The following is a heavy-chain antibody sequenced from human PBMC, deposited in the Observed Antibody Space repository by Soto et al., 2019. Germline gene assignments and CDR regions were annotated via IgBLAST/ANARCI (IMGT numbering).Heavy chain of an antibody. D-gene: IGHD3-9*01. J-gene: IGHJ4*02. V-gene: IGHV3-23*01. CDR2: ISGSGGST. CDR3: AKVRGYDILTGYLTDVHFDY. CDR1: GFTFSSYA. Sequence: GGSLRLSCAASGFTFSSYAMSWVRQAPGKGLEWVSAISGSGGSTYYADSVKGRFTISRDNSKNTLYLQMNSLRAEDTAVYYCAKVRGYDILTGYLTDVHFDYWGQGTLVTVSS.